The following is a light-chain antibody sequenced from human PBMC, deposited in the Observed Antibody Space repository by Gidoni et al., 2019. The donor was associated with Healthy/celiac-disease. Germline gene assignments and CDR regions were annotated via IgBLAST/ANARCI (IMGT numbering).Light chain of an antibody. J-gene: IGLJ1*01. Sequence: SYELTQPLSVSVALGQTARITCGGNNIGSKNVHWYQKKPGQAPVLVIYRDSNRPSGIPERFSGSNSGNTATLTISRAQAGDEADYYCQVWDSSTAYVFGTGTKVTVL. CDR1: NIGSKN. CDR3: QVWDSSTAYV. V-gene: IGLV3-9*01. CDR2: RDS.